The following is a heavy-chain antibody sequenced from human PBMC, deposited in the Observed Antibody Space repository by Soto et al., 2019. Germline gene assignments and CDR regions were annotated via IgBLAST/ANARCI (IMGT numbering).Heavy chain of an antibody. V-gene: IGHV3-30*18. D-gene: IGHD6-6*01. Sequence: ESGGGVVQPGRSLRLSCAASGFTFSSYGMHWVRQAPGKGLEWVAVISYDGSNKYYADSVKGRFTISRDNSKNTLYLQMNSLRAEDTAVYYCAKDPSRHHYYYYGMDVWGQGTTVTVSS. CDR1: GFTFSSYG. J-gene: IGHJ6*02. CDR3: AKDPSRHHYYYYGMDV. CDR2: ISYDGSNK.